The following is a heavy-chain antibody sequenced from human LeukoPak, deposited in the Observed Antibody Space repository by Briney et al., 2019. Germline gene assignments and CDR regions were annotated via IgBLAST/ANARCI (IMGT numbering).Heavy chain of an antibody. Sequence: PSETLSLTCAVYGGSFSGYYWGWIRQPPGKGLEWIGEINHSGSTNYNPSLKSRVTISIDTSKNQFSLKLSSVTAADTAVYYCATTSSGWSLYDALDIWGQGTMVTVSS. D-gene: IGHD6-19*01. CDR3: ATTSSGWSLYDALDI. CDR2: INHSGST. V-gene: IGHV4-34*01. J-gene: IGHJ3*02. CDR1: GGSFSGYY.